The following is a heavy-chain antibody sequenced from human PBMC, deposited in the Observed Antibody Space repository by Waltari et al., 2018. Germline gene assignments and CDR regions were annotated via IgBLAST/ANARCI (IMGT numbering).Heavy chain of an antibody. CDR3: ARWTVVPHYFDY. D-gene: IGHD2-15*01. CDR1: GGSISSGSYY. CDR2: IYTSGST. J-gene: IGHJ4*02. Sequence: HVQLQESCPGLVKPSQTLSLTCTVSGGSISSGSYYWSWIRQPAGKGLEWIGRIYTSGSTNYNPSLKSRVTISVDTSKNQFSLKLSSVTAADTAVYYCARWTVVPHYFDYWGQGTLVTVSS. V-gene: IGHV4-61*02.